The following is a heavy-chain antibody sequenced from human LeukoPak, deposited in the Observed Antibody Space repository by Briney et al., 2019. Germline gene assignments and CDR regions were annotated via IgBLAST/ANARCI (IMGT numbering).Heavy chain of an antibody. D-gene: IGHD4/OR15-4a*01. CDR3: ARGKTMGDY. Sequence: ASVKVSCKAPGYTFIIYYIHWVRQAPGQGLEWMGTVNPSGGSTNYAQKFQGRITMTRDTSTSTVYMEMSSLRSEDTAVYYCARGKTMGDYWGQGTLVTVSS. CDR2: VNPSGGST. CDR1: GYTFIIYY. V-gene: IGHV1-46*01. J-gene: IGHJ4*02.